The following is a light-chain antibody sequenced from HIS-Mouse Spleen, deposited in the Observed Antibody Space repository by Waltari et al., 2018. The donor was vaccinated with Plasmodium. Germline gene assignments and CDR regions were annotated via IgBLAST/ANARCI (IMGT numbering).Light chain of an antibody. CDR3: QMWDSSTVV. CDR1: KNGRKK. CDR2: RES. J-gene: IGLJ2*01. Sequence: YEPTQPISGAGALGKAGRNTGGGNKNGRKKVHWYQAKPGQAPGLVIYRESNRASGIPARFSGSNSGNTATLTISRAQAGDEAYYYCQMWDSSTVVFGGGTKLTVL. V-gene: IGLV3-9*01.